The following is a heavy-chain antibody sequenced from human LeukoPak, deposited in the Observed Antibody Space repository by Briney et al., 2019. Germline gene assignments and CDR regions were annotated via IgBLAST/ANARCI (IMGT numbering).Heavy chain of an antibody. J-gene: IGHJ4*02. D-gene: IGHD6-19*01. CDR1: GYTFTSYD. Sequence: ASVKVSCKASGYTFTSYDINWVRQATGQGLEWMGWMNPNSGNTGYAQKFQGRVTMTRNTSISTAYMELSSLRSEDTAVYHCARGAGLLLAGTGFAYWGQGTLVTVSS. V-gene: IGHV1-8*01. CDR3: ARGAGLLLAGTGFAY. CDR2: MNPNSGNT.